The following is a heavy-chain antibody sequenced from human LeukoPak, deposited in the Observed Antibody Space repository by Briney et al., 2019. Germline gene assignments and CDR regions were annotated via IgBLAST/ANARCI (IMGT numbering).Heavy chain of an antibody. CDR2: IYAGDNT. Sequence: QPGRSLRLSCAASGFSVSSNYMSWVRQVPGKGMEWVSIIYAGDNTYYADSVKGRFTISRDNSKNTLYLQMNSLRAEDTALYYCARSKGSTGPFDYWGQGTLVTVSS. V-gene: IGHV3-53*01. J-gene: IGHJ4*02. CDR1: GFSVSSNY. D-gene: IGHD2-8*02. CDR3: ARSKGSTGPFDY.